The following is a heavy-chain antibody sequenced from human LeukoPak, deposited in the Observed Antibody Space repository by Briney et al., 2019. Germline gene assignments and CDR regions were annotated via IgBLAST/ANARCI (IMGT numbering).Heavy chain of an antibody. CDR2: IYYSESV. V-gene: IGHV4-39*07. J-gene: IGHJ3*02. CDR3: ARLEWSGYCGEDCYRPGPDDAFDI. Sequence: KSSETLSLTCTVPGGSISTDTYYWAWIRQPPGKGLEWIGTIYYSESVSYNLSLKSRVTISVDTSKNQFSLKLSSVTAADTAVYYCARLEWSGYCGEDCYRPGPDDAFDIWGQGTMVTVSS. D-gene: IGHD2-21*02. CDR1: GGSISTDTYY.